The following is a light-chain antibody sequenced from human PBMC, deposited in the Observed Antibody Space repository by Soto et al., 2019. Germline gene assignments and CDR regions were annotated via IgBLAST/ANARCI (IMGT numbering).Light chain of an antibody. CDR2: CAS. V-gene: IGKV3-15*01. Sequence: VMTQSPPTLSVSPGERATLSCRASQSGSTDLTWYQQKPCQAPRLLIYCASTRATDVPARFSGGGSGTEFALTISSWHSADITIYYCQQYNDWPPVTFSPGTKVDIK. J-gene: IGKJ3*01. CDR3: QQYNDWPPVT. CDR1: QSGSTD.